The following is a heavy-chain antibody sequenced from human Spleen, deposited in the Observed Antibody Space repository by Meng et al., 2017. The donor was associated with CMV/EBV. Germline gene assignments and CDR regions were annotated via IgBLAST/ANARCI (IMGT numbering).Heavy chain of an antibody. Sequence: CAVYGASFSGYYWSWIRQPPGKGLEWIGEINHSGSTNYNPSLKSRVTISIDTSKNQFSLKLSSVTAADTAVYYCARDPGIAARFFDYWGQGTLVTVSS. CDR1: GASFSGYY. CDR2: INHSGST. D-gene: IGHD6-6*01. V-gene: IGHV4-34*01. CDR3: ARDPGIAARFFDY. J-gene: IGHJ4*02.